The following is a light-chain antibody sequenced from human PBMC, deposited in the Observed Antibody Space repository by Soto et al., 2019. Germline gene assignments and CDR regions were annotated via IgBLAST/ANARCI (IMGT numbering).Light chain of an antibody. CDR2: AAS. V-gene: IGKV1-39*01. CDR3: QQSHSILWT. Sequence: DIQMTQSPSSLSASVGDRVTITCRASQCISIYLNWFQQKPGKAPKLLISAASSLQSGVPSRFSGSGSGTGFTLTISSLQPEDFATYYCQQSHSILWTFGQGTKVDIK. CDR1: QCISIY. J-gene: IGKJ1*01.